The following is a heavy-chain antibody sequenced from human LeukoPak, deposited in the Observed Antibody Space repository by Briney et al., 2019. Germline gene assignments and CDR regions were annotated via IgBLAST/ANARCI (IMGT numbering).Heavy chain of an antibody. D-gene: IGHD6-19*01. CDR2: ISYSSSTI. Sequence: PGGSLRLSCAASGFTFSSYSMNWARQAPGKGLEWVSYISYSSSTIYYADSVKGRFTISRDNAKNSLYLQMDSLRAEDTAVYYCATLISGWSLYWGQGTLVTVSS. CDR3: ATLISGWSLY. V-gene: IGHV3-48*01. J-gene: IGHJ4*02. CDR1: GFTFSSYS.